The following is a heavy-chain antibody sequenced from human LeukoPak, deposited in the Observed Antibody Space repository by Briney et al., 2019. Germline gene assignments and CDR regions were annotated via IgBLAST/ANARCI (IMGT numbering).Heavy chain of an antibody. Sequence: PGGSLRLSCAASGFTFSSYGMSWVRQAPGKGLEWVSYISSSGSTIYYADSVKGRFTISRDNAKNSLYLQMNSLRAEDTAVYYCARYYYGSGSYNYWGQGTLVTVSS. D-gene: IGHD3-10*01. CDR1: GFTFSSYG. J-gene: IGHJ4*02. V-gene: IGHV3-48*04. CDR3: ARYYYGSGSYNY. CDR2: ISSSGSTI.